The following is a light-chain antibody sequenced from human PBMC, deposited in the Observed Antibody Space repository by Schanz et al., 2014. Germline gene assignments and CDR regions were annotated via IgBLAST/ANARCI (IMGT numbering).Light chain of an antibody. J-gene: IGKJ4*01. CDR3: QQRSNWPPT. CDR2: DAS. Sequence: EIVMTQSPATLSVSPGDGATLSCRTSQSVGSNLAWYQQKPGQAPRLLIYDASNRATGIPARFSGSGSGTDFTLTISSLEPEDFAVYYCQQRSNWPPTFGGGTKVEIK. CDR1: QSVGSN. V-gene: IGKV3-11*01.